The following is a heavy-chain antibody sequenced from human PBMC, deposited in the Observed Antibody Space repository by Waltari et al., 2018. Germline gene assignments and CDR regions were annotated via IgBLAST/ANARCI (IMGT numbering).Heavy chain of an antibody. CDR2: ISYDGSNQ. V-gene: IGHV3-30*14. CDR1: GVPLGTFV. Sequence: QVQLVESGGGVVQPGRSGRPSCSASGVPLGTFVIHWVRQAPGQGLDWVAVISYDGSNQHYADSVKGRFTISRDNSKNTLFLQMNSLKTEDTAVYYCARGGGKYYDSSGPPVYWGQGILVSVSS. J-gene: IGHJ4*02. D-gene: IGHD3-16*01. CDR3: ARGGGKYYDSSGPPVY.